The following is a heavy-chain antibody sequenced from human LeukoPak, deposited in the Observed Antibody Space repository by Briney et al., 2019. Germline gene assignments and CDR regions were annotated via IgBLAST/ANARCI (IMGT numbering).Heavy chain of an antibody. Sequence: SETLSLTCAVYGGSFSGYFWTWIRQPPGKGLEWIGEINHGGSTSYNPSLKSRVTVSIDTSKNQFSLKVTSVTAADTAVYYCTRGAGWLIDYWGQGILVTVSS. CDR2: INHGGST. CDR1: GGSFSGYF. D-gene: IGHD3-16*01. CDR3: TRGAGWLIDY. V-gene: IGHV4-34*01. J-gene: IGHJ4*02.